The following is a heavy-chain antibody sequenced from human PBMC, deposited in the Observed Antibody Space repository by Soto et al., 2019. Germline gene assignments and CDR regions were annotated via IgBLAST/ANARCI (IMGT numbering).Heavy chain of an antibody. V-gene: IGHV1-69*06. Sequence: QVQLVQSGAEVKKPGSSVKVSCKASGGTFSSYAISWVRQAPGQGLEWMGGIIPIFGTANYAQKFQGRGTITADKSTSTAYMELSSLRSEDTAVYYCARRGRGYCSSTSCYRGWFDPWGQGTLVTVSS. CDR3: ARRGRGYCSSTSCYRGWFDP. D-gene: IGHD2-2*01. CDR1: GGTFSSYA. J-gene: IGHJ5*02. CDR2: IIPIFGTA.